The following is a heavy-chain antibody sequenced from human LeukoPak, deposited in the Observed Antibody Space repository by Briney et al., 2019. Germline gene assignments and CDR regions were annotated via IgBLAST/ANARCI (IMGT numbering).Heavy chain of an antibody. D-gene: IGHD3-22*01. CDR1: GFTFTTYC. Sequence: PGGSLRLSCAASGFTFTTYCMSWVRQAPGKGLEWVANINQDGSEKYYVDSVKGRFTISRDNAQHSLYLQMSSLRAEDTAVYYCARGRFHYDSSGYSSFYYWGQGTLVTVSS. V-gene: IGHV3-7*01. J-gene: IGHJ4*02. CDR2: INQDGSEK. CDR3: ARGRFHYDSSGYSSFYY.